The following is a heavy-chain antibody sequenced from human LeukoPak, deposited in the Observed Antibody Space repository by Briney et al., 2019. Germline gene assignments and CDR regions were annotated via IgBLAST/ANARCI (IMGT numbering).Heavy chain of an antibody. V-gene: IGHV4-59*01. J-gene: IGHJ4*02. CDR2: IYYSGST. D-gene: IGHD6-19*01. CDR3: ASARQWLAFDY. Sequence: PSETLSLTCTVSGGSISSYYWSWIRQPPGKGLEWIGYIYYSGSTNYNPSLKSRVTISIDTSKNQFSLKLSSVTAADTAVYYCASARQWLAFDYWGQGTLVTVSS. CDR1: GGSISSYY.